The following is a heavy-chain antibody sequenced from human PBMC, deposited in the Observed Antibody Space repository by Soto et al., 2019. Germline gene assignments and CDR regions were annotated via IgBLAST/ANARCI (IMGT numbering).Heavy chain of an antibody. J-gene: IGHJ6*02. CDR1: GYTFTSYA. CDR3: ARYRYCSGGSCYTYYGMDV. D-gene: IGHD2-15*01. V-gene: IGHV1-3*01. CDR2: INAGNGNT. Sequence: ASVKVSFKASGYTFTSYAMHWLRQAPGQRLEWMGWINAGNGNTKYSQKFQGRVTITRDTSASTAYMELSSLRSEDTAVYYCARYRYCSGGSCYTYYGMDVWGQGTTVTVS.